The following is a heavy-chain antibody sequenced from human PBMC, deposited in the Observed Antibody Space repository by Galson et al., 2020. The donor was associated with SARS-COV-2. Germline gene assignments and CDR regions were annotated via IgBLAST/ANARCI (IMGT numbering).Heavy chain of an antibody. V-gene: IGHV3-48*01. Sequence: GESLKISCAASGFTFSSYSMNWVRQAPGKGLEWVSYIISSSSTIYYADSVKGRFTISRDNAKNSLYLQMNSLRAEDTAVYYCARAPDYYYYYVDVWGEGTTVTISS. CDR3: ARAPDYYYYYVDV. CDR2: IISSSSTI. CDR1: GFTFSSYS. J-gene: IGHJ6*03.